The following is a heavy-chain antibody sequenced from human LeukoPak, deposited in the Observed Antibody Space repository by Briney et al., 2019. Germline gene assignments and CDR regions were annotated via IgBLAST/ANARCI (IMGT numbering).Heavy chain of an antibody. CDR3: VRHGLGSSWFGFDN. J-gene: IGHJ4*02. D-gene: IGHD6-13*01. CDR2: IYPGDSDP. V-gene: IGHV5-51*01. CDR1: GYPFTTYW. Sequence: GESLKISCKGSGYPFTTYWIGWVRKMHGKGLECMGIIYPGDSDPRYSPSFQVQVTISADTSISTAYLQWSSLKASDSAMYYCVRHGLGSSWFGFDNWGQGTLVTVSS.